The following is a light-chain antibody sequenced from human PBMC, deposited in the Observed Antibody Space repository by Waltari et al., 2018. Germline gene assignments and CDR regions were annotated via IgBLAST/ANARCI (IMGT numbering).Light chain of an antibody. J-gene: IGLJ2*01. CDR1: SIHVGGFNS. CDR2: EVT. V-gene: IGLV2-14*01. CDR3: SSYTSSSTRV. Sequence: QSALTQPASVSGSPGQSITISCPGTSIHVGGFNSFSWYQHHPGKAPKLMIYEVTYRPSGVSDRFSGSKSGNTASLTISGLQAEDEADYYCSSYTSSSTRVFGGGTKVTVL.